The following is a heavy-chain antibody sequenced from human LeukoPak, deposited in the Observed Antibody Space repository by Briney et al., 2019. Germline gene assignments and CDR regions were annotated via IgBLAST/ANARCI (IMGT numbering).Heavy chain of an antibody. J-gene: IGHJ3*02. CDR2: IYYSGST. V-gene: IGHV4-59*01. CDR1: GGSISSYY. Sequence: PSEPLSLTCTVSGGSISSYYWSWIRQPPGKGLEWIGYIYYSGSTNYNPSLKSRVPLSVEPSKNQSSLTLHSVAAPCTDLLFCARDGIGYYYDSSGYYTGADIWGQGTMVTVSS. D-gene: IGHD3-22*01. CDR3: ARDGIGYYYDSSGYYTGADI.